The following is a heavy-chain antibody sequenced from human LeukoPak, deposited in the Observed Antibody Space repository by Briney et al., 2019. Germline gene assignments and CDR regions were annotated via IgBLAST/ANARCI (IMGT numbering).Heavy chain of an antibody. J-gene: IGHJ4*01. CDR3: ARAVYYSNYLGY. CDR2: ISGGGGDR. D-gene: IGHD3-10*01. V-gene: IGHV3-74*01. Sequence: QPGGSLRLSCAAPGFTFSDYWMQWVRQAPGKGLEWVSAISGGGGDRFYADSVKGRFTISRDNAKNTLYLQMNSLRAEDTAMYYCARAVYYSNYLGYWGQGTLVTVSS. CDR1: GFTFSDYW.